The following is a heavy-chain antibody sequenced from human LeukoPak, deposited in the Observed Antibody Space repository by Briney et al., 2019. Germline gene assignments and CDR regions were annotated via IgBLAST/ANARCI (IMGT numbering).Heavy chain of an antibody. CDR2: IYYSGSS. D-gene: IGHD5-12*01. Sequence: SETLSLTCTVSGGYISSYYWSWIRQPPGKGLEWIGYIYYSGSSNYNPSLKSRVTISVDTSKNQISLKLSSVTAADTAVYYCARANRYDLYFDYWGQGTLVTVSS. CDR3: ARANRYDLYFDY. J-gene: IGHJ4*02. V-gene: IGHV4-59*01. CDR1: GGYISSYY.